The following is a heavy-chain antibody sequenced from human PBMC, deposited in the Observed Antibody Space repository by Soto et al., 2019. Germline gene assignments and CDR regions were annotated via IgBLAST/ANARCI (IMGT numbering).Heavy chain of an antibody. CDR1: GYPFTNYA. CDR2: INTNTGNP. V-gene: IGHV7-4-1*01. J-gene: IGHJ4*02. Sequence: GASLKVSCKSSGYPFTNYAINWARQAPGQGLECMGWINTNTGNPTYAQGFTGRFVFSLDTSVSTAYLQICSLKAEDTAVYYCARVSPYSSGWYGFADYWGQGTMVTVSS. D-gene: IGHD6-19*01. CDR3: ARVSPYSSGWYGFADY.